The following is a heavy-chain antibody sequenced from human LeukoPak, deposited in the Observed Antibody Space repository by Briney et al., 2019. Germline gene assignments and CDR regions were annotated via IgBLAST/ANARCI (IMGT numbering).Heavy chain of an antibody. D-gene: IGHD2-21*02. CDR1: GYSISSGYY. CDR3: ARYCGGDCYDAFDI. CDR2: IYHSGST. Sequence: SETLSLTCTVSGYSISSGYYWGWIRQPPGKGLEWIGSIYHSGSTYYNPSLKSRVTISVDTSKNQFSLKLSSVTAADTAVYYCARYCGGDCYDAFDIWGQGTMVTVSS. V-gene: IGHV4-38-2*02. J-gene: IGHJ3*02.